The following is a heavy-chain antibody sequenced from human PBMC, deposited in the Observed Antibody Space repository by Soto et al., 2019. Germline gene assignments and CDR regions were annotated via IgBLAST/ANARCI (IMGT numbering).Heavy chain of an antibody. J-gene: IGHJ4*02. CDR3: ARNPSGVDIASTKD. D-gene: IGHD5-12*01. Sequence: QVQLVESGGGVVQPGRSLRLSCVASGLTFSTQGMHWVRQAPGKGLEWVGVIYNDGSTTYYADSVKGRFTISRDNSKNTLYLQMNNLRAEDTAVYYCARNPSGVDIASTKDWGQGTLVTVSS. CDR2: IYNDGSTT. V-gene: IGHV3-33*01. CDR1: GLTFSTQG.